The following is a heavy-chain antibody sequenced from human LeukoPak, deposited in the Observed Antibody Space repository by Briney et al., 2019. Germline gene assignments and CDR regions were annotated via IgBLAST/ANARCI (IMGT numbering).Heavy chain of an antibody. V-gene: IGHV3-48*04. CDR2: ISHTGSTM. CDR1: GFSFSSYS. Sequence: GGSLRLSCAASGFSFSSYSLNWVRQAPGKGLERVSYISHTGSTMSYADSVKGRFTISRDNARNSLYLQMNSLRAEDTAVYYCAIPPLSGTGSSRPLAGMDVWGQGTTVTVSS. CDR3: AIPPLSGTGSSRPLAGMDV. J-gene: IGHJ6*02. D-gene: IGHD3-10*01.